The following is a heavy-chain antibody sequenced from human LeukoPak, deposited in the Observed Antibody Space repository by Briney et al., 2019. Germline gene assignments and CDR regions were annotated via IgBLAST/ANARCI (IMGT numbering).Heavy chain of an antibody. CDR2: IYNSNGA. CDR3: ARDIDGSYTPGEY. CDR1: GFTVSSSH. J-gene: IGHJ4*02. V-gene: IGHV3-53*01. Sequence: GGSLRLSCAASGFTVSSSHMFWVRQAPGKGLEWVSVIYNSNGAYYADSVKGRFTISRDDSNNTLYLQMNRLGAEDTAVYYCARDIDGSYTPGEYWGQGTLVTVSS. D-gene: IGHD1-26*01.